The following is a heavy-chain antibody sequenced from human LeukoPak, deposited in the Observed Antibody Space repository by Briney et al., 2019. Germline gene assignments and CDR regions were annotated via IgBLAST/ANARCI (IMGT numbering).Heavy chain of an antibody. V-gene: IGHV3-9*01. Sequence: GGSLRLSSAASGFTFDDYAMHWVRQAPGKGLEWVSGISWNSGSIGYADSVKGRFTISRDNSKNTLYLQMNSLRAEDTAVYYCAKAKSRLAAFFDYWGQGTLVTVSS. CDR1: GFTFDDYA. CDR3: AKAKSRLAAFFDY. CDR2: ISWNSGSI. D-gene: IGHD2-2*01. J-gene: IGHJ4*02.